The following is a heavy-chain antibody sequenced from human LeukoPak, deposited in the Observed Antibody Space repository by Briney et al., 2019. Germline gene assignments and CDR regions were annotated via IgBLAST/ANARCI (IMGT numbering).Heavy chain of an antibody. CDR1: GFTFTNYA. CDR3: AKGGIAAGGFIDV. V-gene: IGHV3-23*01. CDR2: LTGSGGST. J-gene: IGHJ6*02. D-gene: IGHD6-13*01. Sequence: GGSLRLSCVGSGFTFTNYAMRWVRQAPGKGLEWVSALTGSGGSTYYAASVEGRFTVYRDSSKNTLYLQMNSLRAEDTAVYNCAKGGIAAGGFIDVWGQGTTVTVSS.